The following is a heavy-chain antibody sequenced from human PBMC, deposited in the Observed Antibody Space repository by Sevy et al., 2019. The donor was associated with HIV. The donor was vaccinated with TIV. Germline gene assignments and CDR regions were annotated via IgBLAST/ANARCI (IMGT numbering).Heavy chain of an antibody. J-gene: IGHJ6*02. V-gene: IGHV4-39*01. Sequence: SETLSLTCTVSGDSISSSSYYWGWIRQPPGKGLEWIGNIYYSGNAYYNPSLKSRVSMSVDTSNNQFSLNLSPVTAADTAVYYCTRTVAAGGETYYYYYALDVWGQGTTVTVSS. CDR3: TRTVAAGGETYYYYYALDV. D-gene: IGHD6-13*01. CDR2: IYYSGNA. CDR1: GDSISSSSYY.